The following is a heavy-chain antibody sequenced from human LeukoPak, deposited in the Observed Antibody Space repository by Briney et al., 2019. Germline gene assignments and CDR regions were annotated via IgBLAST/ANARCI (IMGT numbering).Heavy chain of an antibody. CDR1: GGSISSSSYY. Sequence: PSETLSLTCTVSGGSISSSSYYWGWIRQPPGKGLEWIGSIYYSGSTYYNPSLKSRVTISVDTSKNQFSLKLSSVTAADTAVYYCARSGRNYGDLTFDYWGQGTLVTVSS. CDR3: ARSGRNYGDLTFDY. J-gene: IGHJ4*02. D-gene: IGHD4-17*01. CDR2: IYYSGST. V-gene: IGHV4-39*01.